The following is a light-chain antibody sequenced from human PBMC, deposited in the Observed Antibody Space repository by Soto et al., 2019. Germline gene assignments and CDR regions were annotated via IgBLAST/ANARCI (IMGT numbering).Light chain of an antibody. V-gene: IGKV2D-29*01. J-gene: IGKJ2*01. CDR3: MQSIQLLFT. CDR2: EVS. CDR1: QSLLHGDGKTY. Sequence: DIVMTQTPLSLSVTPGQPASISCKSSQSLLHGDGKTYLYWFLRKPGQPPQLLLYEVSNRFSGVPDKISGSGSGTDFTLTISRVEAEDVGLYYCMQSIQLLFTFGQGSKLEI.